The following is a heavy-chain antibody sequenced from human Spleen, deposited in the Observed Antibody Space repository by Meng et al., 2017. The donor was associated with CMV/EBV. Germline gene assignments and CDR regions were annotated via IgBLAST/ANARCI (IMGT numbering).Heavy chain of an antibody. V-gene: IGHV6-1*01. Sequence: SVSSNSADWNRSRQSPSRGLEWLGRTYYRSKWYNDYAVSVRGRITINPDTSKNQFSLHLTSVTPEDTAVYYCTAARVTTVTVDAFDIWGQGTMVTVSS. D-gene: IGHD6-6*01. CDR2: TYYRSKWYN. CDR3: TAARVTTVTVDAFDI. J-gene: IGHJ3*02. CDR1: SVSSNSAD.